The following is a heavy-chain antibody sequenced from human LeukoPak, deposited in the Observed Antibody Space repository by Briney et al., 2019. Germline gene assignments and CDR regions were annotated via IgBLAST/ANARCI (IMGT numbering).Heavy chain of an antibody. Sequence: GGSLRLSXAASGFAFGSYWMSWVRQAPGKGLEWVANIKRDGSDTSYVDSVKGRFTISRDNAKNSLYLQLNSLRAEDTAVYYCARDANYYDSRGENYFNYWGQGTLVTVSS. CDR2: IKRDGSDT. CDR1: GFAFGSYW. J-gene: IGHJ4*02. V-gene: IGHV3-7*01. D-gene: IGHD3-22*01. CDR3: ARDANYYDSRGENYFNY.